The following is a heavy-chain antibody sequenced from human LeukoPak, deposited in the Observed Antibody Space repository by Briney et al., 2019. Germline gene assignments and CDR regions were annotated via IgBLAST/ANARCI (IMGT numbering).Heavy chain of an antibody. V-gene: IGHV5-51*01. CDR1: GYSFTSYW. CDR2: IYPGDSDT. Sequence: GESLEIFRXGFGYSFTSYWIGWGRPMPGKGVGWRGIIYPGDSDTRYSPSFQGQVTISADKSISTAYLQWSSLKASDTAMYYCARQGYSSGWYYDYWGQGTLVTVSS. D-gene: IGHD6-19*01. CDR3: ARQGYSSGWYYDY. J-gene: IGHJ4*02.